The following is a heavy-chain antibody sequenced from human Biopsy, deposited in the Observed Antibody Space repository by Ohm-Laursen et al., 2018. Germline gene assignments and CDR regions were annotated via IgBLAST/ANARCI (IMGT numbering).Heavy chain of an antibody. CDR2: IYYSGTT. D-gene: IGHD4-23*01. J-gene: IGHJ2*01. V-gene: IGHV4-31*01. Sequence: SQTLSLTCTVSGGSVSNGGFYWSWIRQHPGKGLEWIGYIYYSGTTYYNPSLKSLVTISVDTSKNQFSLKLNSVTAADTAVYYCARRPYGGTRYWYFDLWGRGTLVTVSS. CDR1: GGSVSNGGFY. CDR3: ARRPYGGTRYWYFDL.